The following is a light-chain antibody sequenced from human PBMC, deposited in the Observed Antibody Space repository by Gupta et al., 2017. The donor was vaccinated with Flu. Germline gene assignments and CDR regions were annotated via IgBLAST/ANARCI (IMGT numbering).Light chain of an antibody. CDR2: EIR. J-gene: IGLJ3*02. Sequence: VTISCSGSTSNIGNNYVSWYQQLPGTAPKLLIYEIRKRPSGVPDRFSGSKSGTSATLDITGLQTADEADYFCEAWDNDLSVVLFGGGNKVTVL. CDR1: TSNIGNNY. CDR3: EAWDNDLSVVL. V-gene: IGLV1-51*02.